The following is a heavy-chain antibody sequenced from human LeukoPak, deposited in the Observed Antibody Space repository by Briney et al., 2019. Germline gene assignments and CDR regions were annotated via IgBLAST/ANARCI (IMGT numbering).Heavy chain of an antibody. CDR1: GGTFSSYA. D-gene: IGHD3-22*01. Sequence: GASVKVSCKASGGTFSSYAISWERQAPGQGLEWMGRIIPILGIANYAQKFPGRVTITADKSTSTAYMELSSLRSEDTAVYYCAREPANYYDSSVTNFDYWGQGTLVTVSS. CDR3: AREPANYYDSSVTNFDY. J-gene: IGHJ4*02. V-gene: IGHV1-69*04. CDR2: IIPILGIA.